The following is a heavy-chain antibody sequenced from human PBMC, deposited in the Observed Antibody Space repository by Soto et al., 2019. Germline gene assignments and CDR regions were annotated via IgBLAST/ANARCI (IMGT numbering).Heavy chain of an antibody. CDR1: GFTFSSYG. CDR2: ISYDGSNK. CDR3: AKAVYGGSGSYLSVDY. V-gene: IGHV3-30*18. D-gene: IGHD3-10*01. Sequence: PGGSLRLSCAASGFTFSSYGMHWVRQAPGKGLEWVAVISYDGSNKYYADSVKGRFTISRDNSKNTLYLQMNSLRAEDTAVYYCAKAVYGGSGSYLSVDYWGQGTLVTVSS. J-gene: IGHJ4*02.